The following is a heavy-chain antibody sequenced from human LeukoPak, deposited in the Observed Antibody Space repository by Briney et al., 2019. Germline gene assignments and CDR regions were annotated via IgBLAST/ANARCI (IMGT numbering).Heavy chain of an antibody. Sequence: GGSLRLSCAASGFTFSSHGMHWVRQAPGKGLEWVAIIWSDGSNKYYADSVKGRFTISRDNSRNTLYLQMNSLRAEDTALYYCAKDYRVGASQQDYWGQGALVTVHS. CDR2: IWSDGSNK. D-gene: IGHD1-26*01. V-gene: IGHV3-33*06. J-gene: IGHJ4*02. CDR1: GFTFSSHG. CDR3: AKDYRVGASQQDY.